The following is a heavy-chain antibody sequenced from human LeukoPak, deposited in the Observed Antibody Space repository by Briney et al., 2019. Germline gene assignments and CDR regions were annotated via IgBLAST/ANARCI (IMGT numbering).Heavy chain of an antibody. J-gene: IGHJ4*02. CDR1: GFTFNNYG. V-gene: IGHV3-21*04. D-gene: IGHD3-22*01. Sequence: PGGSLRLSCAASGFTFNNYGMNWVRQAPGKGLEWVSSISSSSSYIYYADSVKGRFTISRDNAKNSLYLQMNSLRAEDTAVYYCARGPEGDYYDSSGTDYWGQGTLVTVSS. CDR2: ISSSSSYI. CDR3: ARGPEGDYYDSSGTDY.